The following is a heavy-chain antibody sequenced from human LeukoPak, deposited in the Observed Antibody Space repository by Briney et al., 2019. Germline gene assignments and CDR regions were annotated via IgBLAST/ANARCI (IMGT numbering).Heavy chain of an antibody. D-gene: IGHD6-19*01. CDR3: ARRPGAVTLDY. CDR1: GGSISSSSYY. V-gene: IGHV4-39*01. J-gene: IGHJ4*02. CDR2: IYYSGST. Sequence: PSETLSLTCTVSGGSISSSSYYWGWIRQPPGKGLEWIGSIYYSGSTYYNPSLKSRVTISVDTSKNQFSLKLSSVTAADTAVYYCARRPGAVTLDYWGQGTLVTVSS.